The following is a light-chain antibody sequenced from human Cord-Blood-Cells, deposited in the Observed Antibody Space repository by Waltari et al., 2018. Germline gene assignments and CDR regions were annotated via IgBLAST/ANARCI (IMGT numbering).Light chain of an antibody. CDR3: CSYAGSSTFVV. CDR2: EGN. V-gene: IGLV2-23*03. J-gene: IGLJ2*01. Sequence: QSALTQHASVSGSPGQSITISCTGTSSDVGSYNLFSWYQQPPGKAPKLIIYEGNKRPSGVSNRFSGSKSGNTASLTISGLQAEDEADYYCCSYAGSSTFVVFGGGTKLTVL. CDR1: SSDVGSYNL.